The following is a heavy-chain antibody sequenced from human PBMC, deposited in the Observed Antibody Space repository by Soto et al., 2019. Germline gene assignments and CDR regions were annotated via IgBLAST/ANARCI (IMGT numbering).Heavy chain of an antibody. Sequence: SVRVSCKASGGTFSSYAISWVRQAPGQGLEWMGGIIPIFGTANYAQKFQGRVTITADESTSTAYMELSSLRSEDTAVYYCARDSEARVNWFDPWGQGTLVTVSS. D-gene: IGHD3-10*01. V-gene: IGHV1-69*13. CDR2: IIPIFGTA. CDR3: ARDSEARVNWFDP. CDR1: GGTFSSYA. J-gene: IGHJ5*02.